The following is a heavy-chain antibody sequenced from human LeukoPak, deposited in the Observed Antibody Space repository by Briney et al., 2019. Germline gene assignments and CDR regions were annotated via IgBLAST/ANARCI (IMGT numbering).Heavy chain of an antibody. CDR1: GFTFTIYA. CDR2: ISYDGINK. D-gene: IGHD3-10*01. J-gene: IGHJ3*02. V-gene: IGHV3-30-3*01. Sequence: PGGSLRLSCTASGFTFTIYAIHWVRQAPGQGLEWMAVISYDGINKYYADTVKGRFTISRDTSKNTLYLQMNSLRAEDTAVYYCARPYSGFFAAFDIWGQGTMVTVSS. CDR3: ARPYSGFFAAFDI.